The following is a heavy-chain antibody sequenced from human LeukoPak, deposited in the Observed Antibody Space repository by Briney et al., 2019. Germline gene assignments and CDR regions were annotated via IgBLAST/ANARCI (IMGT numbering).Heavy chain of an antibody. V-gene: IGHV3-23*01. Sequence: PGGSLRLSCAASGFTFSTYAMSWVRQGPGKGLEWVSAIRDSGGSTYYADSVKGRFTISRDNPKNTLYLQMNSLRAEDTAVYYCAKRPGVVVPAATNFDYWGQGTLVTVSS. D-gene: IGHD2-2*01. CDR2: IRDSGGST. J-gene: IGHJ4*02. CDR3: AKRPGVVVPAATNFDY. CDR1: GFTFSTYA.